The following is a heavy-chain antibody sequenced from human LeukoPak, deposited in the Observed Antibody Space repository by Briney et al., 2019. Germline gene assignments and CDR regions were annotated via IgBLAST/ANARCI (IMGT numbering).Heavy chain of an antibody. J-gene: IGHJ4*02. Sequence: GGSLRLSCAAAGFSFSNAWMNWVRQAPGKGLEWVGRNKSKIDGGITDYAAPAKGRLTISRDDSKNTLYLQMNSLRTEDTAVYYCTTASTIAARRSVSFDYWGQGTLVTVSS. V-gene: IGHV3-15*07. D-gene: IGHD6-6*01. CDR3: TTASTIAARRSVSFDY. CDR1: GFSFSNAW. CDR2: NKSKIDGGIT.